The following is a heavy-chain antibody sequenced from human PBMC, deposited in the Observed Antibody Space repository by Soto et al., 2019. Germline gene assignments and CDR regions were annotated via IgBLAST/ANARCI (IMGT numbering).Heavy chain of an antibody. J-gene: IGHJ4*02. D-gene: IGHD5-18*01. V-gene: IGHV4-34*01. Sequence: SETLSLTCAVYGGSFSGYYWSWIRQPPGKGLEWIGEINHSGSTNYNPSLKSRVTISVDTSKNQFSLKLSSVTAADTAVYYCARASVDTPFDYWGQGTLVTVSS. CDR2: INHSGST. CDR1: GGSFSGYY. CDR3: ARASVDTPFDY.